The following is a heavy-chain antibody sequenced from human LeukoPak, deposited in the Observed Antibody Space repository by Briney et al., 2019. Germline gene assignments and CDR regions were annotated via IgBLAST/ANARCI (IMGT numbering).Heavy chain of an antibody. CDR1: GYTFTSYY. J-gene: IGHJ6*03. D-gene: IGHD4-17*01. V-gene: IGHV1-46*01. Sequence: ASVKVSCKASGYTFTSYYMHWVRQAPGQGLEWMGIINPSGGSTSYAQKFQGRVTMTRDMSTSTAYMELSSLRSEDTAVYYCARPTDYGDRTYYYYMDVWGKGTTVTVSS. CDR3: ARPTDYGDRTYYYYMDV. CDR2: INPSGGST.